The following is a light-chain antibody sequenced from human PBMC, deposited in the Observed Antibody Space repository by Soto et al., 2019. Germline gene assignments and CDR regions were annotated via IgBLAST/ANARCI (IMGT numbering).Light chain of an antibody. J-gene: IGKJ1*01. CDR1: QSISGW. V-gene: IGKV1-5*01. Sequence: IQLTQSPSSLSATVGDRVTITCRASQSISGWLAWYQQIPGKAPRLLMYVASTLQSGVPSRFSGSGSTTDFTLTISRLQPDDFATYYCQQYSSYSLTFGQGTKVDNK. CDR3: QQYSSYSLT. CDR2: VAS.